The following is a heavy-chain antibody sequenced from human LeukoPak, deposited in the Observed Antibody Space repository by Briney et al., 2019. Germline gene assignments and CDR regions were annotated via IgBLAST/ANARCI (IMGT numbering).Heavy chain of an antibody. CDR3: ARAHSSSRSRYYYYYMDV. D-gene: IGHD6-6*01. V-gene: IGHV4-34*01. CDR2: INHSGST. J-gene: IGHJ6*03. Sequence: SETLSLTCAVYGGSFSGYYWSWIRQPPGKGLEWIGEINHSGSTNYNPSLKSRVTISVDTSKNQFSLKLSSVTAADTAVYYCARAHSSSRSRYYYYYMDVWGKGTTVTVSS. CDR1: GGSFSGYY.